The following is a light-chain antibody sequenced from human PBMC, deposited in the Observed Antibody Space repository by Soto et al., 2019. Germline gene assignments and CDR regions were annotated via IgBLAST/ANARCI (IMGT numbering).Light chain of an antibody. CDR2: GAS. CDR3: QQYGSSPET. V-gene: IGKV3-20*01. J-gene: IGKJ1*01. CDR1: HSVSSSY. Sequence: IVLPQSPGTLSLSPGERATLSCMASHSVSSSYLAWYQQKPGQAPRLLIYGASSRATGIPDRFSGSGSGTDFTLTISRLEPEDFAVYYCQQYGSSPETFGQGTKVDIK.